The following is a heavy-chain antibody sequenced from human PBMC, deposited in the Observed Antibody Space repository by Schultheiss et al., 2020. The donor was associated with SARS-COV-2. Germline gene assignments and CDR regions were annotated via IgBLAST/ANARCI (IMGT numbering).Heavy chain of an antibody. CDR3: TATVTTRYYYYGMDV. CDR2: ISGSGGST. D-gene: IGHD4-17*01. Sequence: GESLKISCAASGFTFDDYAMHWVRQAPGKGLEWVSAISGSGGSTYYADSVKGRFTISRDNSKNTLYLQMNSLKTEDTAVYYCTATVTTRYYYYGMDVWGQGTTVTVSS. CDR1: GFTFDDYA. J-gene: IGHJ6*02. V-gene: IGHV3-23*01.